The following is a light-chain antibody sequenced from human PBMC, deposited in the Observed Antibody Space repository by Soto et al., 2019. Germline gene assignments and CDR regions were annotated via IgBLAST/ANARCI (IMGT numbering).Light chain of an antibody. CDR1: SSDVGAYNY. V-gene: IGLV2-11*01. CDR3: CSHAGIYAYV. CDR2: DVT. J-gene: IGLJ1*01. Sequence: QSAPTQPRSVSGSPGQSVTISCTGTSSDVGAYNYVSWYQHLPGQAPKVMIYDVTKRPSGVPDRFSGSNSGETASLTISDLQAEDEADYYCCSHAGIYAYVFGPGTKLTVL.